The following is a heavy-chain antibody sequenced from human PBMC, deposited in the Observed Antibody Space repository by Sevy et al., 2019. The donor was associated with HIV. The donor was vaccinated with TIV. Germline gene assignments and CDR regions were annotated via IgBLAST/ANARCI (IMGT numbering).Heavy chain of an antibody. Sequence: GGSLRLSCAASGFPFSSFAMSWVRHIPGKGLEWVSTINGDGGSAYYADSVKGRFTLSRDNSNNTVFLQMNRLIDEDTAVYYCARPTPRIAPSSAAFFDYWGQGTLVTVSS. CDR2: INGDGGSA. D-gene: IGHD1-26*01. J-gene: IGHJ4*02. CDR3: ARPTPRIAPSSAAFFDY. V-gene: IGHV3-23*01. CDR1: GFPFSSFA.